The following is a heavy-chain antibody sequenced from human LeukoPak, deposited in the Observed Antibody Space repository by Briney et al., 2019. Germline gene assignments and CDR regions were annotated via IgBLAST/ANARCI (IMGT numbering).Heavy chain of an antibody. V-gene: IGHV4-4*08. D-gene: IGHD6-13*01. CDR2: GYTSWSA. CDR3: ARRYSSRWYLGYYFDY. J-gene: IGHJ4*02. Sequence: PSETLSLTCTVSGGSISSDDWSWIRQRPGKGLDRIGYGYTSWSASYNPYPNSRGTITVDTSKNQFSLKLRSVTAADTAVYYCARRYSSRWYLGYYFDYWGRGTLVTVSS. CDR1: GGSISSDD.